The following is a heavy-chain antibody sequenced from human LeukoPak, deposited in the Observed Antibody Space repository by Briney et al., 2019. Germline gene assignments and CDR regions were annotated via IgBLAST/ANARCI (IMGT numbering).Heavy chain of an antibody. Sequence: SETLSLTCTVSGGSIGSSSYYWGWIRQPPGKGLEWIGSIFYSGSTYYNPSLKSRVTISVDTSKNQFSLKLSSVTAADTAVYYCARAQRGYSYGFWDYYYYYMDVWGKGTTVTVSS. CDR1: GGSIGSSSYY. CDR3: ARAQRGYSYGFWDYYYYYMDV. V-gene: IGHV4-39*07. D-gene: IGHD5-18*01. J-gene: IGHJ6*03. CDR2: IFYSGST.